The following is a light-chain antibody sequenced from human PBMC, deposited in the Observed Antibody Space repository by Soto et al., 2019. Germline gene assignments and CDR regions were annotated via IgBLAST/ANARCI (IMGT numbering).Light chain of an antibody. CDR3: QQRSNWPPFT. CDR2: DAS. Sequence: EIVLTQSPATLSLSPGERATLSCRASQSVSSYLAWYQQKPGQAPRLLIYDASNRTTGIPARFSGSGSGTDFTLTISSLVPEEFAVYYCQQRSNWPPFTFGPGTTVHIK. CDR1: QSVSSY. J-gene: IGKJ3*01. V-gene: IGKV3-11*01.